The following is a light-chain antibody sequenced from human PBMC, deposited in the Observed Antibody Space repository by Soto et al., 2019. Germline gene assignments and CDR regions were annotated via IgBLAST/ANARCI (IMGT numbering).Light chain of an antibody. CDR1: QSVSNY. J-gene: IGKJ4*01. V-gene: IGKV3-11*01. CDR3: QQRYNWPPLT. CDR2: DAS. Sequence: IVLTQSPDTLSLSPGESATLSCRASQSVSNYLVWYQQKPGQAPRLLIYDASIRATGIPARFSGSGSGTDFTLTISSLEPEDSAVYYCQQRYNWPPLTFGGGNKVEIK.